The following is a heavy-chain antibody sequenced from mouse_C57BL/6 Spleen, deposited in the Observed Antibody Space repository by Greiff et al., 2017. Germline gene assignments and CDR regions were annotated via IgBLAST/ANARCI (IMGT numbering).Heavy chain of an antibody. CDR3: ARHPYDYDEGYAMDY. Sequence: VHLVESGPGLVAPSQSLSITCTVSGFSLTSYGVHWVRQPPGQGLEWLVVIWSDGSTTYNSALNSRLSISKDNSKSQVFLKMNRLQTDDTAMYYCARHPYDYDEGYAMDYWGQGTSVTVSS. V-gene: IGHV2-6-1*01. J-gene: IGHJ4*01. CDR1: GFSLTSYG. CDR2: IWSDGST. D-gene: IGHD2-4*01.